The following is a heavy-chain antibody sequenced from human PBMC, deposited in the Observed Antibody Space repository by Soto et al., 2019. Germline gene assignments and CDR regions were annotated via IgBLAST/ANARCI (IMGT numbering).Heavy chain of an antibody. CDR1: GFSLSHPW. J-gene: IGHJ4*02. V-gene: IGHV3-15*01. CDR2: IKSETDGGTA. CDR3: TTGIYYDLLTGYHDVAY. Sequence: LSCAASGFSLSHPWMTWARKDAGKGLEWVGRIKSETDGGTADYAAPVKGRITISRDDSKNTVYLQMNSLKTEDTAVYYCTTGIYYDLLTGYHDVAYWGQGTLVTVSS. D-gene: IGHD3-9*01.